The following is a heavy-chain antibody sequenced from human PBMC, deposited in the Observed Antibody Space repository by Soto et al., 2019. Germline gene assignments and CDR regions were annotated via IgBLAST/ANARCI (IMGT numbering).Heavy chain of an antibody. D-gene: IGHD2-21*01. CDR1: GFTFNTYD. Sequence: VQLVESGGGLVKPGGSLRLSCAASGFTFNTYDMNWVRQAPGKGLEWVSSITTSSAYIYYADSLKGRITISRDNAKNSLFLQMISLRAEDTAVYYCVRSGTARLLRHSWFDTWGQGTLVTVSS. J-gene: IGHJ5*02. V-gene: IGHV3-21*01. CDR2: ITTSSAYI. CDR3: VRSGTARLLRHSWFDT.